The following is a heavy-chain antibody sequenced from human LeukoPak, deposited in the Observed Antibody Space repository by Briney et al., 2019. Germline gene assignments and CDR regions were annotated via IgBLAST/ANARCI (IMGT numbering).Heavy chain of an antibody. CDR2: IFSGGDT. CDR3: VRYGDTTFDY. V-gene: IGHV3-53*01. J-gene: IGHJ4*02. Sequence: GGSLRLSCAASGFTVSSTYMSWVRQAPGKGLEWVSVIFSGGDTYYADSVKGRFTISRDNFKNTLYLEMNSLSAEDTAVYYCVRYGDTTFDYWGQGTLVTVSS. CDR1: GFTVSSTY. D-gene: IGHD1-1*01.